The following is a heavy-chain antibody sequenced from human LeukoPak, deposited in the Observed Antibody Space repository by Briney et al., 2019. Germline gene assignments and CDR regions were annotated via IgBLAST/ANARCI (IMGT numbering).Heavy chain of an antibody. V-gene: IGHV3-30*18. CDR1: GFTVSSNY. CDR3: AKAPYYYYGMDV. Sequence: PGGSLRLSCAASGFTVSSNYMSWVRQAPGKGLEWVAVISYDGSNKYYADSVKGRFTISRDNSKNTLYLQMSSLRGEDTAVYYCAKAPYYYYGMDVWGQGTTVTVSS. J-gene: IGHJ6*02. CDR2: ISYDGSNK.